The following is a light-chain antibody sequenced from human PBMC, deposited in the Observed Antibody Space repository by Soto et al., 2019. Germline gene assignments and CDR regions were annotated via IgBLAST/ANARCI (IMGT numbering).Light chain of an antibody. CDR1: QGVSTW. V-gene: IGKV1-12*01. Sequence: DIQMTQSPSSVSASVGDRVTITCRASQGVSTWLAWYQQKPGKAPNLLIYTASSLQSGVPSRFSGSGSGTDFTLTINGLQPEEFATYDCQQAASFPSTFGQGTRLEIK. CDR3: QQAASFPST. J-gene: IGKJ5*01. CDR2: TAS.